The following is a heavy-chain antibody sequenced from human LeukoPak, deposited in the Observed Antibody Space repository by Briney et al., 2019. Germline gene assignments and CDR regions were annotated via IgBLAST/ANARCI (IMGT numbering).Heavy chain of an antibody. V-gene: IGHV3-20*04. Sequence: GGSLRLSRAASGFTFDDYGMSWVRQAPGKGLEWVSGINWNGGSTGYADSVKGRFTISRDNAKNSLYLQMNSLRAEDTALYYCARAHTYSSSWYLDYWGQGTLVTVSS. D-gene: IGHD6-13*01. CDR2: INWNGGST. CDR3: ARAHTYSSSWYLDY. J-gene: IGHJ4*02. CDR1: GFTFDDYG.